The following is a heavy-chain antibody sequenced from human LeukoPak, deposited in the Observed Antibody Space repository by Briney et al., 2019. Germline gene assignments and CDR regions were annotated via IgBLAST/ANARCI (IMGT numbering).Heavy chain of an antibody. CDR3: ARGLTSSDWYFDL. D-gene: IGHD4/OR15-4a*01. CDR2: IHYSGST. J-gene: IGHJ2*01. CDR1: GGSFSGYY. V-gene: IGHV4-59*01. Sequence: KPSETLSLTCAVYGGSFSGYYWSWIRQPPGKGLEWIAYIHYSGSTNYNPSLRSRVTISVDTSKNQFSLKLSSVTAADTAVYYCARGLTSSDWYFDLWGRGTLVTVSS.